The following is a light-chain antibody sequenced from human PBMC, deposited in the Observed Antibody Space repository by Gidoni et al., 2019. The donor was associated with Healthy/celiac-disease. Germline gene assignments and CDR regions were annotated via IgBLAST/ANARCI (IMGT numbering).Light chain of an antibody. CDR3: CSYAGSSWV. CDR1: SSDVGSYNL. CDR2: EGS. Sequence: QSALTQPASESGSPGQSFTSSSTGTSSDVGSYNLVSWYQQPPGKAPKRRIYEGSKRPSGVSNRFSGSKSGNTASLTISGLQAEDEADYYCCSYAGSSWVFGGGTKLTVL. V-gene: IGLV2-23*01. J-gene: IGLJ2*01.